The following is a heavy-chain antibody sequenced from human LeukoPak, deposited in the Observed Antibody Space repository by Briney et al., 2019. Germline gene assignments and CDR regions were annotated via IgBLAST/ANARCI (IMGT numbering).Heavy chain of an antibody. CDR3: ASFGISWRSSY. Sequence: GGSLRLSCAASGFTFSSYSMNWVRQAPGKGLEWVSSISSSSSYIYYADSVKGRFTISRDNAKNSLYLQVNSLRAEDTAVYYCASFGISWRSSYWGQGTLVTVSS. V-gene: IGHV3-21*01. J-gene: IGHJ4*02. CDR1: GFTFSSYS. CDR2: ISSSSSYI. D-gene: IGHD2-21*01.